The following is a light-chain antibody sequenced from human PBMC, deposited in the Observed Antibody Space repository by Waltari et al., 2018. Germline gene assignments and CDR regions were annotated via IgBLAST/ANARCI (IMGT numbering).Light chain of an antibody. J-gene: IGLJ7*01. CDR3: GTWDSSLSGAV. CDR2: EKT. CDR1: SSNIGNNY. Sequence: QSVLTQPPSVSAAPGQRVSISCSGGSSNIGNNYVSWYRTFPGTAPKLLIHEKTCRPSGIPGRFSGSKAGTSATLDITGLQAGDEADYYCGTWDSSLSGAVFGGGTHLTVL. V-gene: IGLV1-51*02.